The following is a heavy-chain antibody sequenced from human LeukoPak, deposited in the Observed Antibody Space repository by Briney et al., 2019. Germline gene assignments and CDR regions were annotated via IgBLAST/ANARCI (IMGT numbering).Heavy chain of an antibody. V-gene: IGHV1-2*02. D-gene: IGHD3-10*01. Sequence: ASVKVSCKASGYTFTGHYMHWVRQAPGQGLQWMGWINPNSGDTHFAQKFQGRVTMTTDTSITTAYMELSRLRSDDTAVYYCARGGNYGSGTYTAFDYWGQGALVTVSS. CDR2: INPNSGDT. CDR1: GYTFTGHY. CDR3: ARGGNYGSGTYTAFDY. J-gene: IGHJ4*02.